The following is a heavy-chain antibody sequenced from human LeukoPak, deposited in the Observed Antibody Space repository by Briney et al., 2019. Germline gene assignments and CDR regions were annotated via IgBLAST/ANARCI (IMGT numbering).Heavy chain of an antibody. V-gene: IGHV3-74*01. D-gene: IGHD3-3*01. CDR1: GSTFSSYW. Sequence: PGGSLRLSCAASGSTFSSYWMHWVRQAPGKGLVWVSRINSDGSSTSYADSVKGRFTISRDNAKNTVYLQMNSLRAEDTAVYYCAREAIFGYGMDVWGQGTTVTVSS. J-gene: IGHJ6*02. CDR3: AREAIFGYGMDV. CDR2: INSDGSST.